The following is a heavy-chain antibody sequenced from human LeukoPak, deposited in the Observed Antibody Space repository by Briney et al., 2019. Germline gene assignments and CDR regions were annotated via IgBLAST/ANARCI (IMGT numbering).Heavy chain of an antibody. CDR1: GGSFSGYY. Sequence: SETLSLTCAVYGGSFSGYYWSWIRQPPGKGLEWIGEINHSGSTNYNPSHKSRVTISVDTSKNQFSLKLSSVTAADTAVYYCARGDDNDYWGQGTLVTVSS. J-gene: IGHJ4*02. V-gene: IGHV4-34*01. D-gene: IGHD1-1*01. CDR3: ARGDDNDY. CDR2: INHSGST.